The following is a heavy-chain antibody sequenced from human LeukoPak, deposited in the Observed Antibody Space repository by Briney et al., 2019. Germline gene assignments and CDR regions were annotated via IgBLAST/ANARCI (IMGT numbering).Heavy chain of an antibody. Sequence: PGGSLGLSCAASGFTFSSYWMSWVRQAPGKGLEWVANIKQDGSEKYYVDSVKGGFTISRDNAKSSLDLQMNSLRAEDTAVYYCAREGGYSSGYDYFDPWGQGTLVTVSS. CDR1: GFTFSSYW. V-gene: IGHV3-7*01. CDR3: AREGGYSSGYDYFDP. D-gene: IGHD5-18*01. J-gene: IGHJ5*02. CDR2: IKQDGSEK.